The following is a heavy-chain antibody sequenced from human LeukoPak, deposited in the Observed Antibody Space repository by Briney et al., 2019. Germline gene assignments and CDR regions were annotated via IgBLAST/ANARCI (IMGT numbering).Heavy chain of an antibody. J-gene: IGHJ4*02. V-gene: IGHV3-7*01. Sequence: GGSLRLSCEASGFTFSSYWMSWVRQAPGQGLKWVANIRDEGGEIYYVDSVKGRFTISRDNAKSSLFLQMNSLRAEDAAVYYCARDKPRGSYYGSIFDSWGQGTLVTVSS. D-gene: IGHD1-26*01. CDR1: GFTFSSYW. CDR3: ARDKPRGSYYGSIFDS. CDR2: IRDEGGEI.